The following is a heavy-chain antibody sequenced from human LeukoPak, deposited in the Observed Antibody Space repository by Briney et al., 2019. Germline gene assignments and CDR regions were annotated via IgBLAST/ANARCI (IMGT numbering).Heavy chain of an antibody. CDR3: AKVTPPSYYYDSSGDAFDI. J-gene: IGHJ3*02. CDR2: ISYDGSNK. Sequence: GGSLRLSCAASGFTFSSYGMHWVRQAPGKGLEWVAVISYDGSNKYYADSVKGRFTISRDNSKNTLYLQMNSLRAEDTAVYYCAKVTPPSYYYDSSGDAFDIWGQGTMVTVSS. V-gene: IGHV3-30*18. D-gene: IGHD3-22*01. CDR1: GFTFSSYG.